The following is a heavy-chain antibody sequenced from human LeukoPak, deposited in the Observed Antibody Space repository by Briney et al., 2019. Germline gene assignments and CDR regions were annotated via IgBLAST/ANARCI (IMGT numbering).Heavy chain of an antibody. Sequence: ATVTLSCTASGYTFTSYSISWVRQAPGQGLEWVGCISAYNGNTNYAHTLHGRVTITTETTTSTHYMQKRSQRSDDTPVYYCSRDPVATITYYYYYYMDVWGKGTPVTVSS. D-gene: IGHD5-12*01. V-gene: IGHV1-18*01. CDR3: SRDPVATITYYYYYYMDV. CDR2: ISAYNGNT. CDR1: GYTFTSYS. J-gene: IGHJ6*03.